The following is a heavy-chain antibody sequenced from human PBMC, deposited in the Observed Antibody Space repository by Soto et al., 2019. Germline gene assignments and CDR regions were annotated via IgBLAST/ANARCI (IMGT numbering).Heavy chain of an antibody. Sequence: GASVKVSCKASGYTFTSYGISWVRQAPGQGLEWMGWISAYNGNTNYAQKLQGRVTMTTDTSTSTAYMELRSLRSDDTAVYYCARDRVGAVAGPRDDYWGQGTLVTVSS. J-gene: IGHJ4*02. CDR3: ARDRVGAVAGPRDDY. CDR1: GYTFTSYG. CDR2: ISAYNGNT. D-gene: IGHD6-19*01. V-gene: IGHV1-18*01.